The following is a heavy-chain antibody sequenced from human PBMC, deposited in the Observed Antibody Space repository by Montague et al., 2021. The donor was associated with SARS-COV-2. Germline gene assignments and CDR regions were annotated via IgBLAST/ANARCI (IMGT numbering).Heavy chain of an antibody. CDR3: ARGGSVLLWFGELFA. Sequence: SLRLSCAASGFTLSSYAMHWVRQAPGKGLEWVAVISYDGSNKYYADSVKGRFTISRDNSKNTLYLQMNSLRAEDTAVYYCARGGSVLLWFGELFAWGQGTLVTVSS. CDR2: ISYDGSNK. J-gene: IGHJ5*02. CDR1: GFTLSSYA. V-gene: IGHV3-30*04. D-gene: IGHD3-10*01.